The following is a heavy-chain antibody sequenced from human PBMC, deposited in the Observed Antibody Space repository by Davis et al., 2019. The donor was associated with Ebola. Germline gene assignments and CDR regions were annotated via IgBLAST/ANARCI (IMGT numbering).Heavy chain of an antibody. CDR2: ISYDGRNT. Sequence: GESLKISCAASGFTFSSYTMNWVRQAPGKGLEWVAVISYDGRNTYYADSVKGRFTISRDNSKNTVYLQMDSLRAEDTAVYFCAKDHRFIVAAVTGLDYWGQGTLVTVSS. D-gene: IGHD5-12*01. CDR3: AKDHRFIVAAVTGLDY. V-gene: IGHV3-30*18. J-gene: IGHJ4*02. CDR1: GFTFSSYT.